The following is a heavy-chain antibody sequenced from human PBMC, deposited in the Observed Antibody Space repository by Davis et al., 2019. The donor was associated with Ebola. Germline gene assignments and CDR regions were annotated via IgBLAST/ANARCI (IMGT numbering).Heavy chain of an antibody. CDR3: ARVDYYDSSGYYFFDY. J-gene: IGHJ4*02. CDR1: GFPLSISGVG. CDR2: IYWDDDK. Sequence: SGPTLVKPTQTLTLTCTFSGFPLSISGVGVGWIRQPPGKALEWLALIYWDDDKRYSPSLKSRLTITKDTSKNQVVLTMTNMDPVDTATYYCARVDYYDSSGYYFFDYWGQGTLVTVSS. V-gene: IGHV2-5*02. D-gene: IGHD3-22*01.